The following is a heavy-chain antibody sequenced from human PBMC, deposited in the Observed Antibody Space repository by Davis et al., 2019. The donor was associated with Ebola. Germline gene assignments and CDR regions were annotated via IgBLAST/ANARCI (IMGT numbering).Heavy chain of an antibody. CDR2: ISSSSSYI. V-gene: IGHV3-21*01. CDR3: ARARGYSGYDPYDY. J-gene: IGHJ4*02. Sequence: GGSLRLSCAASGFTFSSYSMNWVRQAPGKGLGWVSSISSSSSYIYYADSVKGRFTISRDNAKNSLYLQMNSLRAEDTAVYYCARARGYSGYDPYDYWGQGTLVTVSS. CDR1: GFTFSSYS. D-gene: IGHD5-12*01.